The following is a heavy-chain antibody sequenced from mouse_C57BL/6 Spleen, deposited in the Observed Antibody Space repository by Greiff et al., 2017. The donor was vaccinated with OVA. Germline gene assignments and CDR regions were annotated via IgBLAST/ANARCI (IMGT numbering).Heavy chain of an antibody. Sequence: VQLQQSGPELVKPGASVKISCKASGYTFTDYYMNWVKQSPGKSLEWIGDINPNNGGTSYNQKFKGKATLTVDKSSSTAYMELRSLTSEDAAVDYCASGTEGAYWGQGTLVTVSA. CDR3: ASGTEGAY. V-gene: IGHV1-26*01. J-gene: IGHJ3*01. D-gene: IGHD4-1*01. CDR2: INPNNGGT. CDR1: GYTFTDYY.